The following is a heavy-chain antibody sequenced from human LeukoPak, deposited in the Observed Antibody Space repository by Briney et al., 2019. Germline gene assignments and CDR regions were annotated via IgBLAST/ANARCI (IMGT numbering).Heavy chain of an antibody. D-gene: IGHD2-15*01. Sequence: GGSLRLSCAASGFTFSSYAMSWVRQAPGKGQEWVSAISGSGGSTYYADSVKGRFTISRDNSKNTLYLQMNSLRAEDTAVYYCAKDAGYCSGGSCYYFDYWGQGTLVTVSS. CDR1: GFTFSSYA. CDR2: ISGSGGST. J-gene: IGHJ4*02. CDR3: AKDAGYCSGGSCYYFDY. V-gene: IGHV3-23*01.